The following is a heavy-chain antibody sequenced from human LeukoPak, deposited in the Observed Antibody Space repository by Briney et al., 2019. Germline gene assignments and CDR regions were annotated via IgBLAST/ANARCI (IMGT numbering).Heavy chain of an antibody. Sequence: GRSLRLSCAASGFTFDDYAVHWGRQPPGKGLEWVSGIRWNSGSISYADSVKGRFPISRDNAKSSLYLQMNSLRAEDTALYYCAKGLYSPIAVGIDYWGQGSLVAVSS. D-gene: IGHD6-19*01. CDR2: IRWNSGSI. CDR1: GFTFDDYA. V-gene: IGHV3-9*01. J-gene: IGHJ4*02. CDR3: AKGLYSPIAVGIDY.